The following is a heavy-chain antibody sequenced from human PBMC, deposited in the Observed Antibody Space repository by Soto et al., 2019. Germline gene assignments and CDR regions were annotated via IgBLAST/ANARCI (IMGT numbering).Heavy chain of an antibody. Sequence: QVQLVESGGGVVQPGGSLRLSCSGSGFIFSGYGMHWVRQPPGKGLEWVAVISYDGRRKYYEDSVKGRFTVSRDNSQNTVYLEMNSLRVEDSTIYYCAIAILRDQLDWGMDVWGPGPTVTFSS. CDR3: AIAILRDQLDWGMDV. J-gene: IGHJ6*02. CDR2: ISYDGRRK. CDR1: GFIFSGYG. D-gene: IGHD3-9*01. V-gene: IGHV3-30*03.